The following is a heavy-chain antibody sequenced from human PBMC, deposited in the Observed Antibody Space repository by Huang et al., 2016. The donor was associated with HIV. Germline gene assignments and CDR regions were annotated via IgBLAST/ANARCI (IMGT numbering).Heavy chain of an antibody. Sequence: EVELAESGGGSVRPGQSLRLSCVGSGFIFSDYWMHWVRQIPGKGLRWVERIESDGSSTSYADSVKGRFTIYRDNAKNTVYLQMSSLRVDDTAVYYCVRAKEKGYDFWSGYRYWGQGVQVTVSS. J-gene: IGHJ4*01. CDR1: GFIFSDYW. CDR3: VRAKEKGYDFWSGYRY. CDR2: IESDGSST. D-gene: IGHD3-3*01. V-gene: IGHV3-74*02.